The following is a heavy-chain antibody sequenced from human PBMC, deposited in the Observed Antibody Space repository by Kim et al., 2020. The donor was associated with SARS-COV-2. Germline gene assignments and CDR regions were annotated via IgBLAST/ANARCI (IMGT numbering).Heavy chain of an antibody. CDR1: GGSFSGYY. V-gene: IGHV4-34*01. CDR2: INHSGST. J-gene: IGHJ4*02. D-gene: IGHD1-1*01. Sequence: SETLSLTCAVYGGSFSGYYWSWIRQPPGKGLEWIGEINHSGSTNYNPSLKSRVTISVDTSKNQFSLKLSSVTAADTAVYYCARGAPLVRVQPDQLCLGYWGQGALVTVSS. CDR3: ARGAPLVRVQPDQLCLGY.